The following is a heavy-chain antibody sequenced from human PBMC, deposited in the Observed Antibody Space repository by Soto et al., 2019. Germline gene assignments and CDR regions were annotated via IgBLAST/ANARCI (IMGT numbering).Heavy chain of an antibody. CDR3: ARKDCSGGLFDF. CDR1: GDSISSSNW. Sequence: QVQLQESGPGLVKPSGTLSLTCAVSGDSISSSNWWSWVRQPPGKGLEWIGEIYHSGSTNYNPSLKSRVTRSVDESKNQFPLSLSSVTAADKAVYYCARKDCSGGLFDFWGQGTLVTVS. J-gene: IGHJ4*02. CDR2: IYHSGST. D-gene: IGHD2-15*01. V-gene: IGHV4-4*02.